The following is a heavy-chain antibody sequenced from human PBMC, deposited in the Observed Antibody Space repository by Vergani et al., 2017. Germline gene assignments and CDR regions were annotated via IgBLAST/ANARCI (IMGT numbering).Heavy chain of an antibody. V-gene: IGHV1-69*01. J-gene: IGHJ5*02. D-gene: IGHD3-3*01. CDR2: IITIFGTG. Sequence: QVQLVQSGAEVKKPGSSVKVSCKASGGTFSSYAISWVRQAPGQGLEWMGGIITIFGTGNYAQKFQGRVTITADESTSTAYMELSSLRSEDTAVYYCAIDSTRHHYDFSSGSGWFDPWGQGTLVTVSS. CDR3: AIDSTRHHYDFSSGSGWFDP. CDR1: GGTFSSYA.